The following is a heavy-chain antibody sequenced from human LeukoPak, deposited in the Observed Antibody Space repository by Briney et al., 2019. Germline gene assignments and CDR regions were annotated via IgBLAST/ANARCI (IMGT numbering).Heavy chain of an antibody. Sequence: GGSLRLSCAASGFTFSSYSMNWVRQAPGKGLEWVSYISSSSSTIYYADSVKGRFTISRDNAKNSLYLQMNSLSAEDTAVYYCARDQRFGSGGAEYFQHWGQGTLVTVSS. V-gene: IGHV3-48*04. CDR3: ARDQRFGSGGAEYFQH. J-gene: IGHJ1*01. CDR2: ISSSSSTI. CDR1: GFTFSSYS. D-gene: IGHD3-10*01.